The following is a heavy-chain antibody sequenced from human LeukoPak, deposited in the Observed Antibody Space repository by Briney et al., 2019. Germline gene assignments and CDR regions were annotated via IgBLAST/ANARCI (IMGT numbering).Heavy chain of an antibody. Sequence: GGSLRLSCAASGFTFSSYWMSWVRQAPGKGLEWVANIKQDGSEKYYVDSVKGRFTISRDNSKNTLYLQMNSLRAEDTAVYYCALLRTYYFDYWGQGTLVTVSS. CDR1: GFTFSSYW. D-gene: IGHD4-17*01. V-gene: IGHV3-7*03. CDR3: ALLRTYYFDY. CDR2: IKQDGSEK. J-gene: IGHJ4*02.